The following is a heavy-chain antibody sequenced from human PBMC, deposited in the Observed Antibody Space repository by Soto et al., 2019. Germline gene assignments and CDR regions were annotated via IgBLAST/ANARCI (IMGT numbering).Heavy chain of an antibody. CDR1: GFTFSSYE. CDR3: ARAMGATPLYYYYGMDV. D-gene: IGHD1-26*01. V-gene: IGHV3-48*03. J-gene: IGHJ6*02. CDR2: ISSSSSYI. Sequence: EVQLVESGGGLVQPGGSLRLSCAASGFTFSSYEMNWVRQAPGKGLEWVSYISSSSSYIYYADSVKGRFTISRDNAKNSLYLQMNSLRAEDTAVYYCARAMGATPLYYYYGMDVWGQGTTVTVSS.